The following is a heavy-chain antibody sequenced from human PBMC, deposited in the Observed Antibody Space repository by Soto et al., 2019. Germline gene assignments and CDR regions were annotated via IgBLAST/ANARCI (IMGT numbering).Heavy chain of an antibody. CDR2: IYYSGST. Sequence: ETLSLTCTVSGGSVSSGSYYWGWIRQPPGKGLEWIGSIYYSGSTYYNPSLKSRVTISVDTSKNQFSLKLSSVTAADTAVYYCARDYYDSSVLHDYYYGMDVWGQGTTVTVSS. CDR3: ARDYYDSSVLHDYYYGMDV. J-gene: IGHJ6*02. D-gene: IGHD3-22*01. CDR1: GGSVSSGSYY. V-gene: IGHV4-39*02.